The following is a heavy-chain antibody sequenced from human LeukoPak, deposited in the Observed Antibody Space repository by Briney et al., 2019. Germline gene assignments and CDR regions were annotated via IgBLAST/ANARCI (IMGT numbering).Heavy chain of an antibody. CDR1: GYTFTGYY. CDR3: ARGPPGGTWSLVDP. V-gene: IGHV1-2*02. CDR2: INPNSGGT. J-gene: IGHJ5*02. Sequence: ASVKVSCKAFGYTFTGYYMHWVRQAPGQGLEWMGWINPNSGGTNYAQKFQGRVTMTRNTSISTAYMELSSLRSEDTAVYYCARGPPGGTWSLVDPWGQGTLVTVSS. D-gene: IGHD2-15*01.